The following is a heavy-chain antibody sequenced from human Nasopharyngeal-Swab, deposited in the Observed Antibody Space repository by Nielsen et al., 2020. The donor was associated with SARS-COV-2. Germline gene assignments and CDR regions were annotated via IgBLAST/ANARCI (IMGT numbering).Heavy chain of an antibody. CDR3: ARIEDCSSTSCYDYFDY. CDR2: INHSGST. V-gene: IGHV4-34*01. J-gene: IGHJ4*02. D-gene: IGHD2-2*01. Sequence: VRQMPGKGLEWTGEINHSGSTNYNPSLKSRVTISVDTSKNQFSLKLSSVTAADTAVYYCARIEDCSSTSCYDYFDYWGQGTLVTVSS.